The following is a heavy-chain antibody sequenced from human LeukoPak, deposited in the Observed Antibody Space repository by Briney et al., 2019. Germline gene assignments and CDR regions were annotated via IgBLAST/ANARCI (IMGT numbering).Heavy chain of an antibody. CDR2: IGTAGDT. D-gene: IGHD3-22*01. J-gene: IGHJ4*02. V-gene: IGHV3-13*01. CDR3: ARGGYDSSGYPTRPFDY. CDR1: GFTFSSYD. Sequence: GGSLRLSCAASGFTFSSYDMHWVRQATGKGLEWVSAIGTAGDTYYPGSVKGRFTISRENAKNSSYLQMNSLRAGDTAVYYCARGGYDSSGYPTRPFDYWGQGTLVTVSS.